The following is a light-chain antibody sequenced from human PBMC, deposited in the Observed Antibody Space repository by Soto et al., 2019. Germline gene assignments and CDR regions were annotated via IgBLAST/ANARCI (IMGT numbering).Light chain of an antibody. V-gene: IGKV4-1*01. CDR2: WAS. CDR3: QQYYSTPLT. CDR1: QSVLYSSNNKNY. Sequence: DIVMTQAPDSLAVSLGERATINCKSSQSVLYSSNNKNYLAWYQQKPGQPPKLLLYWASTRESGVPDRFSGSGSGKDFTLTISGLQAEDVAVYYCQQYYSTPLTFGGGTKVEIK. J-gene: IGKJ4*01.